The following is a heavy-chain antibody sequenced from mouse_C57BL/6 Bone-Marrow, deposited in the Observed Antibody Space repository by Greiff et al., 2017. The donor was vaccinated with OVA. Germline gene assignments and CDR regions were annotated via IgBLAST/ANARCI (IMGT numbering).Heavy chain of an antibody. J-gene: IGHJ1*03. Sequence: QVQLQQSGAELVRPGASVKLSCKASGYTFTDYYINWVKQRPGQGLEWIARIYPGSGNTYYNEKFKGKATLTAEKSSSTAYMQLSSLTSEDSAVYFCARDYYGSSYRGYFDVWGTGTTVTVSS. V-gene: IGHV1-76*01. CDR3: ARDYYGSSYRGYFDV. CDR1: GYTFTDYY. D-gene: IGHD1-1*01. CDR2: IYPGSGNT.